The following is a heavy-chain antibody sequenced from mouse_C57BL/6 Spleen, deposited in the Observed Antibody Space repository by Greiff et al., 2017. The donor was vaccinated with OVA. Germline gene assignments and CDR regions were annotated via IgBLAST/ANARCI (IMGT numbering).Heavy chain of an antibody. CDR1: GFTFSSYA. J-gene: IGHJ2*01. D-gene: IGHD2-4*01. CDR3: ARDVGCDYARADYFDD. Sequence: EVQLVESGGGLVKPGGSLKLSCAASGFTFSSYAMSWVRQTPEKRLEWVVTISDGGSYTYYPDNVKGRFTISRYNANNNLYLQMSHLKSENTALYYCARDVGCDYARADYFDDWGQGTTLTVAS. CDR2: ISDGGSYT. V-gene: IGHV5-4*01.